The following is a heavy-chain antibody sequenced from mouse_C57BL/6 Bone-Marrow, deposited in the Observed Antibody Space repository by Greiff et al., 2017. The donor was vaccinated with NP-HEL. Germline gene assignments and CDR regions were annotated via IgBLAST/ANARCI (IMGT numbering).Heavy chain of an antibody. CDR1: GFSFNTYA. J-gene: IGHJ3*01. CDR2: IRSKSNNYAT. CDR3: VRHKGDSSYGFAY. D-gene: IGHD1-1*01. V-gene: IGHV10-1*01. Sequence: EVHLVESGGGLVQPKGSLKLSCAASGFSFNTYAMNWVRQAPGKGLEWVARIRSKSNNYATYYADSVKDRFTISRDDSESMLYLQMNNLKTEDTAMYYCVRHKGDSSYGFAYWGQGTLVTVSA.